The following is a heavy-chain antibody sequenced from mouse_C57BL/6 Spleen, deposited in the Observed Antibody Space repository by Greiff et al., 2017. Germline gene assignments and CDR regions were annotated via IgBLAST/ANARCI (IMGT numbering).Heavy chain of an antibody. V-gene: IGHV1-7*01. CDR1: GYTFTSYW. Sequence: QVQLQQSGAELAKPGASVTLSCKASGYTFTSYWMHWVKQRPGQGLEWIGYINPSSGYTKSNQKFKDKATLTANKSSSPACMRLGELTYDDSAVCYCARHWDGFAYWGQGTLVTVSA. CDR2: INPSSGYT. CDR3: ARHWDGFAY. D-gene: IGHD4-1*01. J-gene: IGHJ3*01.